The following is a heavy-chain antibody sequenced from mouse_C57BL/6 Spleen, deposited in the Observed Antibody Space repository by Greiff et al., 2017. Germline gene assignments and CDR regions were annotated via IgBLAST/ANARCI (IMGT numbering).Heavy chain of an antibody. D-gene: IGHD1-1*01. CDR3: ARGGSSSFGY. CDR2: IDPSDSYT. V-gene: IGHV1-69*01. Sequence: QVHVKQPGAELVLPGASVKLSCKASGYTFTSYWMHWVKQRPGQGLEWIGEIDPSDSYTNYNQKFKGKSTLTVDKSSSTAYMQLSSLTSEDSAVYYCARGGSSSFGYWGQGTTLTVSS. CDR1: GYTFTSYW. J-gene: IGHJ2*01.